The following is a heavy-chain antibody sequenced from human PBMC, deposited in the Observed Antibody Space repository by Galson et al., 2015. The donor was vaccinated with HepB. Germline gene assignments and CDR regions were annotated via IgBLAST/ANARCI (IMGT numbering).Heavy chain of an antibody. D-gene: IGHD1-26*01. Sequence: SLRLSCAASGFTFSDYYMSWIRQAPGKGLQWVSHISTSTRYTNYADSVKGRFIISRDNAKNSLYLQMNSLRVEDTAVYYCARVRQGWELAVTWFDPWGQGTLVSVSS. J-gene: IGHJ5*02. V-gene: IGHV3-11*06. CDR1: GFTFSDYY. CDR2: ISTSTRYT. CDR3: ARVRQGWELAVTWFDP.